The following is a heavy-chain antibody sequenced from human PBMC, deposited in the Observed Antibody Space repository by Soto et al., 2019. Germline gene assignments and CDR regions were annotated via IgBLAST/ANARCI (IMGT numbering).Heavy chain of an antibody. V-gene: IGHV4-59*08. D-gene: IGHD5-12*01. J-gene: IGHJ4*02. CDR1: GGSISSYY. CDR2: IYYSGST. Sequence: PSETLSLTCTVSGGSISSYYWSWIRQPPGKGLEWIGYIYYSGSTNYNPSLKSRVTISVDTSKNQFSLKLSSVTAADTAVYYCARHGYSGYDGGPFDYWGQGTLVTVSS. CDR3: ARHGYSGYDGGPFDY.